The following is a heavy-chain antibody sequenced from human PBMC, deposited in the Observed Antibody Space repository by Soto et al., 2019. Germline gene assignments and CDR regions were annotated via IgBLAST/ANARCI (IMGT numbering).Heavy chain of an antibody. D-gene: IGHD3-3*01. CDR3: ARFTIFGSFDY. V-gene: IGHV4-59*01. J-gene: IGHJ4*02. CDR2: IYYSGST. CDR1: GGSIISYY. Sequence: QVQLQESGPGLVKPSETLSLTCTVSGGSIISYYWSWIRQPPGKGLEWIGYIYYSGSTNYNPSLKSRVTISVDTSKNQFSLKLSSVTAADTAVYYCARFTIFGSFDYWGQGTLVTVSS.